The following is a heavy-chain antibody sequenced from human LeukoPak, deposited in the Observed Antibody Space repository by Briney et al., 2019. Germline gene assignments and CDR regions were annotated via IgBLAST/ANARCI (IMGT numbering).Heavy chain of an antibody. CDR2: INHSGST. D-gene: IGHD3-10*01. V-gene: IGHV4-34*01. CDR3: ARHVRVRGVIRNFDY. J-gene: IGHJ4*02. Sequence: SETLSLTCAVYGGSFSGYYWSWIRQPPGKGLEWIGEINHSGSTNYNPSLKSRVTISVDTSKNQFSLKLSSVTAADTAVYYCARHVRVRGVIRNFDYWGQGTLVTVSS. CDR1: GGSFSGYY.